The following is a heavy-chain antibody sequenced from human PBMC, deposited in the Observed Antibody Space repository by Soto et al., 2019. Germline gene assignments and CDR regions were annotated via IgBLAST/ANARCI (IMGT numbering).Heavy chain of an antibody. CDR1: GGSISSSNW. V-gene: IGHV4-4*02. CDR2: IYHSGST. CDR3: ARVYASSYYDSSGYRIQDAFDI. D-gene: IGHD3-22*01. J-gene: IGHJ3*02. Sequence: QVQLQESGPGLVKPSGTLSLTCAVSGGSISSSNWWSWVRQPPGKGLEWIGEIYHSGSTNYNPSLKSRVTISVDKSKNQFSLKLSSVTAADTAVYYCARVYASSYYDSSGYRIQDAFDIWGQGTMVTVSS.